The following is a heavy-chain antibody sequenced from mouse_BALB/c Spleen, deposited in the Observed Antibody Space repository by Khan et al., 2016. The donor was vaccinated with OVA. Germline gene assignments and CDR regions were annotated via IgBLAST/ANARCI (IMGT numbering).Heavy chain of an antibody. V-gene: IGHV1-4*01. CDR3: ARRTTEYAMDY. Sequence: QVQLQQSGAELARPGASVKMSCKASGYTFTSHTMHWVKQRPGQGLEWIGYIHPRSGYTNYNQKFNDKATLTADKSSSTAYMQLSSLTSEDSAVYYCARRTTEYAMDYWGQGTSVTVSS. J-gene: IGHJ4*01. CDR2: IHPRSGYT. D-gene: IGHD2-14*01. CDR1: GYTFTSHT.